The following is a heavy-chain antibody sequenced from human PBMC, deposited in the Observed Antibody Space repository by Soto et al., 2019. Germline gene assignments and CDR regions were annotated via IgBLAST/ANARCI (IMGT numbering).Heavy chain of an antibody. V-gene: IGHV3-21*01. Sequence: EVQLVESGGGLVKPGGSLRLSCAASGFTFSSYSMNWVRQAPGKGPEWVSSITTGSSYKFYADSLEGRFTISRDNAKKSLYLQMNSLRAEDTAVYDCARFTQQGDNLCGMDVWGHGTTVTVSS. CDR2: ITTGSSYK. J-gene: IGHJ6*02. CDR1: GFTFSSYS. CDR3: ARFTQQGDNLCGMDV. D-gene: IGHD6-13*01.